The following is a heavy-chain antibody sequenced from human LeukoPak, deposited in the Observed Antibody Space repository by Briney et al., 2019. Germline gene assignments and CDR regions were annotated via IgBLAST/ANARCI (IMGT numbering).Heavy chain of an antibody. Sequence: SETLSLTCAVYGGSFSGYYWSWIRQPPGKGLEWIGEVNHSGSTNYNPSLKSRVTISVDTSKNQFSLKLSSVTAADTAVYYCARGVDTAMDYWGQGTLVTVSS. D-gene: IGHD5-18*01. J-gene: IGHJ4*02. CDR3: ARGVDTAMDY. CDR2: VNHSGST. CDR1: GGSFSGYY. V-gene: IGHV4-34*01.